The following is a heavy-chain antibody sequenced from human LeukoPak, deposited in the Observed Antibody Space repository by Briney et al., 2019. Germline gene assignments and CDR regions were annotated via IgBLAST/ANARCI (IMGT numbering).Heavy chain of an antibody. CDR1: GGTFSSYA. CDR2: IIPIFGTA. J-gene: IGHJ4*02. V-gene: IGHV1-69*06. Sequence: ASLKVSCKASGGTFSSYAISWVRQAPGQGLEWMGGIIPIFGTANYAQKFQGRVTITADKSTSTAYMELSSLRSEDTAVYYCARGAGDGWYYFDYWGQGTLVTVSS. CDR3: ARGAGDGWYYFDY. D-gene: IGHD5-24*01.